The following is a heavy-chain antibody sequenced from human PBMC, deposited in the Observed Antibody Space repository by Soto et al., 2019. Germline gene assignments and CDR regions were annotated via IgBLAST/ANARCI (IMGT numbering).Heavy chain of an antibody. V-gene: IGHV3-21*04. J-gene: IGHJ6*02. CDR3: ARDLPLIVGATTSPAYYGMDV. CDR2: ISSSSSYI. CDR1: GFTFSSYS. D-gene: IGHD1-26*01. Sequence: EVQLVESGGGLVKPGGSLRLSCAASGFTFSSYSMNWVRQAPGKGLEWVSSISSSSSYIYYADSVNGRFTIPRDNAKNFRDLPMNSLRAEDTAVYYCARDLPLIVGATTSPAYYGMDVWGQGTTVTVSS.